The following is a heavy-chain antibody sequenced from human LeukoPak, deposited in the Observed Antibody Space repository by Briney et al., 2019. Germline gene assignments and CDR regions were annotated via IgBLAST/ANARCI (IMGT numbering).Heavy chain of an antibody. CDR3: AMSPYGDYHDAFDI. D-gene: IGHD4-17*01. CDR2: FDPEDGET. CDR1: GYTLTELS. J-gene: IGHJ3*02. V-gene: IGHV1-24*01. Sequence: GASVKVSCKVSGYTLTELSMHWVRQAPGKGLEWMGGFDPEDGETIYAQKFQGRVTMTEDTSTDTAYMELSSLRSEDTAVYYCAMSPYGDYHDAFDIWGQGTKVTVSS.